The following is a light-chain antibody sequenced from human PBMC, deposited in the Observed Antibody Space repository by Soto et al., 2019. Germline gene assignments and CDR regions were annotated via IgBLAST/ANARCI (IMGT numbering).Light chain of an antibody. V-gene: IGLV2-14*01. CDR2: EVS. CDR3: SSSTSSSTLGVV. CDR1: SSDVGGYNY. Sequence: QSALTQPASVSGSPGQSITISCTGTSSDVGGYNYVSWYQQHPGKAPKLMIYEVSNRPSGVSNRFSGSKSGNTASLTISGLQAEDHADYYCSSSTSSSTLGVVFGGGTKLTVL. J-gene: IGLJ2*01.